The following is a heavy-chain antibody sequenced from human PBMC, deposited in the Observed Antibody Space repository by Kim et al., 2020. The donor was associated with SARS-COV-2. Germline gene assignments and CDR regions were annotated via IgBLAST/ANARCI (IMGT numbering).Heavy chain of an antibody. D-gene: IGHD5-18*01. V-gene: IGHV3-48*03. CDR2: ISSSGSTI. Sequence: GGSLRLSCAASGFTFSSYEMNWVRQAPGKGLEWVSYISSSGSTIYYADSVKGRFTISRDNAKNSLYLQMNSLRAEDTAVYYCARDGEDTAMGHYYGMDVWGQGTTVTVSS. CDR3: ARDGEDTAMGHYYGMDV. CDR1: GFTFSSYE. J-gene: IGHJ6*02.